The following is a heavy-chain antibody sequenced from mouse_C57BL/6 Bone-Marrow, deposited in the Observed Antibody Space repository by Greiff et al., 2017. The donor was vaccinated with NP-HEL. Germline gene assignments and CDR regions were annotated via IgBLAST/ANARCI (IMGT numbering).Heavy chain of an antibody. D-gene: IGHD1-1*01. CDR2: ISTRSGHT. CDR1: GYNFTSYG. V-gene: IGHV1-81*01. CDR3: ARKFITTVVAGFDY. J-gene: IGHJ2*01. Sequence: QVQLKQSGAELARPGASVKLSCKASGYNFTSYGISWVTQRTGQGLEWIGEISTRSGHTYYNEKFKGKATLTADKSSSTAYMELRSLTSEDSAVYFCARKFITTVVAGFDYWGQGTTLTVSS.